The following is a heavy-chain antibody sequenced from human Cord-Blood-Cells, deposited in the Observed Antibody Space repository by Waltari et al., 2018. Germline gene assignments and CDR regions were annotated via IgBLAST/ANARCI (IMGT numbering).Heavy chain of an antibody. CDR3: ARVAAGRPGYYYMDV. J-gene: IGHJ6*03. CDR2: IYYSGST. Sequence: QVQLQESGPGLVKPSETLSLTCTVSGGSISSYYWSWIRQPPGKGLEWIEYIYYSGSTNYNPSLKSRVTISVDTSKNQFSLKLSSVTAADTAVYYCARVAAGRPGYYYMDVWGKGTTVTVSS. V-gene: IGHV4-59*01. D-gene: IGHD6-19*01. CDR1: GGSISSYY.